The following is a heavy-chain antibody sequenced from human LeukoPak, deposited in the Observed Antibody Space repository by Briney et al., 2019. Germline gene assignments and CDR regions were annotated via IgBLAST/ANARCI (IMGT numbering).Heavy chain of an antibody. D-gene: IGHD1-14*01. Sequence: PSETLSLTCAVYGGSFSGYYWSWIRQPPGKGLEWIGEINHSGSTNYNPSLKSRVTISVDTSKNQFSLKLSSVTAADTAVYYCARGAEDSHHFDYWGQGTLVTVSS. J-gene: IGHJ4*02. V-gene: IGHV4-34*01. CDR3: ARGAEDSHHFDY. CDR2: INHSGST. CDR1: GGSFSGYY.